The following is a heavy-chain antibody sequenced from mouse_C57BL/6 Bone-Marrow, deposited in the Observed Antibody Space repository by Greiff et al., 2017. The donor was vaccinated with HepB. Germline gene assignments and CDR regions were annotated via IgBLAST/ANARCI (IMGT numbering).Heavy chain of an antibody. CDR3: AFTGYDGY. Sequence: EVHLVESGPGLVKPSQSLSLTCSVTGYSITSGYYWNWIRQFPGNKLEWMGYISYDGSNNYNPSLKNRISITRDTSKNQFFLKLNSVTTEDTATYYCAFTGYDGYWGQGTTLTVSS. CDR1: GYSITSGYY. D-gene: IGHD2-2*01. J-gene: IGHJ2*01. V-gene: IGHV3-6*01. CDR2: ISYDGSN.